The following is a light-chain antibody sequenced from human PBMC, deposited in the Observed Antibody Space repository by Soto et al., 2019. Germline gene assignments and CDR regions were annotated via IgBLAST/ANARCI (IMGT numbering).Light chain of an antibody. Sequence: QSALTQPPSASGSPGQSVTISCTGTSSDVGGYNYVSWYQQHPGKAPKLMIYEVNKRSSGVPDRFSGSKSGNTASLTVSGLQDEDEADYYCNSYAGSNVLFGGGTKVTVL. J-gene: IGLJ2*01. CDR2: EVN. V-gene: IGLV2-8*01. CDR1: SSDVGGYNY. CDR3: NSYAGSNVL.